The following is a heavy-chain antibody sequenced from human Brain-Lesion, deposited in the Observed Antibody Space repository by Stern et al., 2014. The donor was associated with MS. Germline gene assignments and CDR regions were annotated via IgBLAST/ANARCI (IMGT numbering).Heavy chain of an antibody. CDR3: ARSTVSAEYYFDY. Sequence: QLVESGPGLVKPSQTLSLTCTVSGGSINSGDYHWTWIRQPPGKGLEWIGFIPYSGTTYYKPSLQRRLTISVDTSKNQFSLKLRSVTAGDTAVYYCARSTVSAEYYFDYWGQGTLVTVSS. CDR1: GGSINSGDYH. CDR2: IPYSGTT. D-gene: IGHD4-11*01. J-gene: IGHJ4*02. V-gene: IGHV4-30-4*01.